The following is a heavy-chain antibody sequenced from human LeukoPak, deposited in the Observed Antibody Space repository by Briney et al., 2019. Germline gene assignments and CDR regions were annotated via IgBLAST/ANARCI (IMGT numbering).Heavy chain of an antibody. CDR1: GYTFSGHY. CDR2: INPNSGGT. CDR3: ARGGTICSGGDCYLNWLDP. D-gene: IGHD2-21*02. Sequence: GASVKVSCKASGYTFSGHYMHWVRQAPGQGLEWMRWINPNSGGTNYAQTFQGRVTMTRDTSISTAYMDLSSLTSDDTAVYYCARGGTICSGGDCYLNWLDPWGQGTLVTVSS. V-gene: IGHV1-2*02. J-gene: IGHJ5*02.